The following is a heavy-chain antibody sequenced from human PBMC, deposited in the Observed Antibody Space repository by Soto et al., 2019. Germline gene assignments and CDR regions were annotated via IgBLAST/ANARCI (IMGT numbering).Heavy chain of an antibody. CDR2: INPSGGST. D-gene: IGHD2-21*01. J-gene: IGHJ5*02. CDR1: GYTFTSYY. Sequence: GASVKVSCKASGYTFTSYYMHWVRQAPGQGLEWMGIINPSGGSTSYAQKFQGRVTMTRDTSTSTVYMELSSLRSEDTAVYYCATLHIVVVIAAHGTNWFDPWGQGTLVTVSS. V-gene: IGHV1-46*03. CDR3: ATLHIVVVIAAHGTNWFDP.